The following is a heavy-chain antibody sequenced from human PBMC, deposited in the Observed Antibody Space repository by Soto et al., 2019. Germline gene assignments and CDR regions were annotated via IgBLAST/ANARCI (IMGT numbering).Heavy chain of an antibody. D-gene: IGHD6-6*01. CDR2: IYPGDSDT. CDR1: GYSFTSYW. J-gene: IGHJ6*02. Sequence: XESLKISGKGSGYSFTSYWIGLVRQMPGKGLEWMGIIYPGDSDTRYSPSFQGQVTISADKSISTAYLQWSSLKASDTAMYYCASPSSIAARGSGYYYYGMDVWGQGTTVTVSS. CDR3: ASPSSIAARGSGYYYYGMDV. V-gene: IGHV5-51*01.